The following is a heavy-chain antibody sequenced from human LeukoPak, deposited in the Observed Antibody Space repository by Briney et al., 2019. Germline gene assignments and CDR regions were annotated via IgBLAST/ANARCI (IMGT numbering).Heavy chain of an antibody. J-gene: IGHJ4*02. Sequence: PGGSLRPSCAASGFTFSSYEMNWVRQAPGKGLEWVSAISGSGGSTYYADSVKGRFTISRDNSKNTLYLQMNSLRAEDTAVYYCASVEVVPASTGGDYWGQGTLVTVSS. CDR1: GFTFSSYE. CDR3: ASVEVVPASTGGDY. V-gene: IGHV3-23*01. CDR2: ISGSGGST. D-gene: IGHD2-2*01.